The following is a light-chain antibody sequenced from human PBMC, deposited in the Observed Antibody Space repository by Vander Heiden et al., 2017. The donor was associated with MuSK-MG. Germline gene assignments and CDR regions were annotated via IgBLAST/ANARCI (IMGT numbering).Light chain of an antibody. CDR3: QQRSNWPPIFT. CDR2: DAS. J-gene: IGKJ3*01. Sequence: EIVLTQSPATLSLSPGERAALSCRASQSVSSYLAWYQQKPGQAPRLLIYDASNRATGIPARFSGSGSGTDSPLTISSLEPEDFAVYYCQQRSNWPPIFTFGPGTKVDIK. CDR1: QSVSSY. V-gene: IGKV3-11*01.